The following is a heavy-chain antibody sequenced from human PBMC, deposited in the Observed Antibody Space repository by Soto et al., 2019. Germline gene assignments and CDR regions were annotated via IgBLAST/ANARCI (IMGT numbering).Heavy chain of an antibody. CDR2: ISAYNGNT. J-gene: IGHJ4*02. CDR1: GYTFTSYG. Sequence: QVQLVQSGAEVKKPGASVKVSCKASGYTFTSYGISWVRQAPGQGLERMGRISAYNGNTNYAQKLQGRVTMTTDTSTSTAYMELRSLRSDDTAVYYCARWDVAAIGFGELSGTFDYWGQGTLVTVSS. D-gene: IGHD3-10*01. CDR3: ARWDVAAIGFGELSGTFDY. V-gene: IGHV1-18*01.